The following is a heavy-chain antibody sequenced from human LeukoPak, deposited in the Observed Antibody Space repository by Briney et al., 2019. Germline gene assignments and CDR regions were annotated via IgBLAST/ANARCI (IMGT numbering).Heavy chain of an antibody. CDR3: AKDRTTGYYYFDY. D-gene: IGHD3-9*01. CDR1: GFTFNSCA. CDR2: ISDSGIST. J-gene: IGHJ4*02. V-gene: IGHV3-23*01. Sequence: GGSLRLSCVASGFTFNSCAMGWVRQAPGKGLEWVSVISDSGISTYYADSVKGRFTISRDNSKNTLYLQMNSLRAEDTAVYHCAKDRTTGYYYFDYWGQGTLVTVSS.